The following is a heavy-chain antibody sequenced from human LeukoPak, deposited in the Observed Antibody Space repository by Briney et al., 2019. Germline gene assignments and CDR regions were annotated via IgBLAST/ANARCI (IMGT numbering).Heavy chain of an antibody. V-gene: IGHV4-38-2*01. CDR2: IYHSGST. CDR1: GYSISSGYY. J-gene: IGHJ4*02. Sequence: PSETLSLTCAVSGYSISSGYYWGWIRQPPGKGLEWIGSIYHSGSTYYNPSLKSRVTISVDTSKNQFSLKLSSVTAADTAVYYCARIAVAGMAGDYWGQGTLVTVSS. CDR3: ARIAVAGMAGDY. D-gene: IGHD6-19*01.